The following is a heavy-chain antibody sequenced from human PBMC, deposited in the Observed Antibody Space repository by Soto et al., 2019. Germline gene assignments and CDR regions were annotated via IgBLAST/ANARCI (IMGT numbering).Heavy chain of an antibody. CDR1: GFTFDDYA. D-gene: IGHD6-13*01. J-gene: IGHJ4*02. Sequence: PGGSLRLSCAASGFTFDDYAMHWVRQAPGKGLEWVSGISWNSGSIGYADSVKGRFTISRDNAKNSLYLQMNSLRAEDTALYYCAKDNLNPGYSSSWVVRPIWGQGTLVTVSS. V-gene: IGHV3-9*01. CDR2: ISWNSGSI. CDR3: AKDNLNPGYSSSWVVRPI.